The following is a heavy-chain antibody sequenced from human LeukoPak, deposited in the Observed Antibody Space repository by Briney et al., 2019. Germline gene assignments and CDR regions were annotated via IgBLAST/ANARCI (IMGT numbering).Heavy chain of an antibody. CDR3: AKDYYYGSGSPFDY. CDR1: GFTFSSYG. CDR2: IRYDGSNK. D-gene: IGHD3-10*01. V-gene: IGHV3-30*02. J-gene: IGHJ4*02. Sequence: GGSLRLSCAASGFTFSSYGMHWVCQAPGKGLEWVAFIRYDGSNKYYADSVKGRFTISRDNSKNTLYLQMNSLRAEDTAVYYCAKDYYYGSGSPFDYWGQGTLVTVSS.